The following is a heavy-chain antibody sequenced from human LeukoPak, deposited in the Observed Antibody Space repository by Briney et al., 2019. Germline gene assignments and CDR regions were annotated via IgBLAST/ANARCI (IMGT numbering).Heavy chain of an antibody. Sequence: SETLSLTCTISGGSINSYFWSWIRQPAGKGLEWIGRIYSSGSTNYNSSLKSRVSMSVDTSKNQFSLRLSSVTAADTAVYYCARDVFDYGDYTIDYWGQGTLVTDSS. CDR1: GGSINSYF. CDR3: ARDVFDYGDYTIDY. V-gene: IGHV4-4*07. CDR2: IYSSGST. J-gene: IGHJ4*02. D-gene: IGHD4-17*01.